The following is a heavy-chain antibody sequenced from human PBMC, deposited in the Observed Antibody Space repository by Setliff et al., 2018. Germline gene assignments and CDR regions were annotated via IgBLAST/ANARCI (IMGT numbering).Heavy chain of an antibody. J-gene: IGHJ4*02. CDR1: GYTFTSYY. CDR3: ARVLHSGSYDDPLDY. D-gene: IGHD1-26*01. CDR2: INPSGGST. Sequence: RASVKVSCKASGYTFTSYYMHWVRQAPGQGLEWMGIINPSGGSTSYAQKFQGRVTMTRDTSTSTVYMELSSLRSEDTAVYYCARVLHSGSYDDPLDYWGQGTLVTSPQ. V-gene: IGHV1-46*01.